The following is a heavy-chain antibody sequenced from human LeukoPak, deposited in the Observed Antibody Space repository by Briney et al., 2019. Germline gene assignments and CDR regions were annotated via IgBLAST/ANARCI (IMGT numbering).Heavy chain of an antibody. J-gene: IGHJ1*01. Sequence: SETLSLTCTVSGGSISSGRYYWSWIRQPAGKGLEWIGRIYTSGSTNYNPSLKSRVTISVDTSKNQFSLKLSSVTAADTAVYYCAREATAAGIKYFQHWGQGTLVTVSS. CDR2: IYTSGST. CDR1: GGSISSGRYY. D-gene: IGHD6-13*01. V-gene: IGHV4-61*02. CDR3: AREATAAGIKYFQH.